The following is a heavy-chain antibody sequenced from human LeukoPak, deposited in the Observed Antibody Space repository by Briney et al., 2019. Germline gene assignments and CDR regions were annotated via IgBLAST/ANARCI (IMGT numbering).Heavy chain of an antibody. V-gene: IGHV1-18*01. J-gene: IGHJ4*02. CDR3: ARDSGYSSGWYRGDY. Sequence: ASVKVSCKASGYTFTSYGISWVRRAPGQGLEWMGWISAYNGNTNYAQKLQGRVTMTTDTSTSTAYMELRSLRSDDTAVYYCARDSGYSSGWYRGDYWGQGTLVTVSS. CDR2: ISAYNGNT. D-gene: IGHD6-19*01. CDR1: GYTFTSYG.